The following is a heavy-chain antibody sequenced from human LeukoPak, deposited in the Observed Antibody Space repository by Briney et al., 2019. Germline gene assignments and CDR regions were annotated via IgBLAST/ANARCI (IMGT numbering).Heavy chain of an antibody. D-gene: IGHD2-15*01. J-gene: IGHJ1*01. V-gene: IGHV3-9*01. Sequence: PGGSLRLSCAASGFTFDDYAMHWVRQAPGKGLEWVSGISWNSGSIGYADSVKGRFTISRDNAKNSLYLQMNSLRAEDTALYYCAKDLGGSYKHGYFQHWGQGTLVTVSS. CDR3: AKDLGGSYKHGYFQH. CDR2: ISWNSGSI. CDR1: GFTFDDYA.